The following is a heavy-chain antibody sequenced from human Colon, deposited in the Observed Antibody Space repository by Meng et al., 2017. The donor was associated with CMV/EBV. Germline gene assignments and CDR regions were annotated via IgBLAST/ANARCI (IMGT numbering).Heavy chain of an antibody. Sequence: GRSLRLSCAASGFDSRSYDMHWVRQVKGKGLEWVSAIGNGVDTIRNGGDTDYAGSVKGRFTISRENEKNTLYLQMNSLGVGDTAVYYCTRGRLHGFAAWGQGTLVTVSS. V-gene: IGHV3-13*01. D-gene: IGHD3-10*01. CDR1: GFDSRSYD. J-gene: IGHJ5*02. CDR3: TRGRLHGFAA. CDR2: IGNGVDTIRNGGDT.